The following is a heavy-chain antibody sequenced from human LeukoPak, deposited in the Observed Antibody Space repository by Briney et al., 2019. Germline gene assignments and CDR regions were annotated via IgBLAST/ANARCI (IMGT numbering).Heavy chain of an antibody. J-gene: IGHJ4*02. CDR1: GYTFTSNY. D-gene: IGHD3-10*01. CDR2: INPGGDST. V-gene: IGHV1-46*01. CDR3: ARTLSGSGISY. Sequence: ASVKVSCKASGYTFTSNYMHWVRQAPGQGLEWMGIINPGGDSTNFAQNFQGRVTLTRDTSTSTVYMELSSLSSEDTAIYYCARTLSGSGISYWGQGTLVIVSS.